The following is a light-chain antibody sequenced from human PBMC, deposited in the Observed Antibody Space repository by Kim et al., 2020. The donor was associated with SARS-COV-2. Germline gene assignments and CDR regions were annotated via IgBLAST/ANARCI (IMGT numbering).Light chain of an antibody. CDR3: AAWDDILIGWV. Sequence: GQRVTISCSGTYSNIGTHTVNWYQQFPGTAPKLLIHTNNERPSGVPDRFSGSKSGTSASLATSGLQPEDEADYYCAAWDDILIGWVFGGGTQLTVL. CDR2: TNN. J-gene: IGLJ3*02. V-gene: IGLV1-44*01. CDR1: YSNIGTHT.